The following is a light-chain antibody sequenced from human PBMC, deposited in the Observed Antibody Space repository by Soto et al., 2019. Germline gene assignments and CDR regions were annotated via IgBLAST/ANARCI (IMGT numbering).Light chain of an antibody. Sequence: DIQMTQSPSTLSASLGDRVTTTCRASQSISSWLAWYQQKPGKAPKLLIYKASSLESGVPSRFSGSGSGTEFTLTISSLQPDDFATYYCQQYNSYSWTFGQGTKVDIK. CDR1: QSISSW. J-gene: IGKJ1*01. CDR2: KAS. CDR3: QQYNSYSWT. V-gene: IGKV1-5*03.